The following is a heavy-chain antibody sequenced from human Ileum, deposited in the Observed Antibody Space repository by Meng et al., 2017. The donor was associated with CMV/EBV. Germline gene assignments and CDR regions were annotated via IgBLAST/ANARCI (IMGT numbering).Heavy chain of an antibody. CDR2: ISWNSGTI. J-gene: IGHJ6*02. Sequence: SLKISCEASGFTFSKYYMNWVRQAPGKGLEWVSGISWNSGTIGYADSVKGRFTISRDNAKNSLYLQMNSLRPEDTALYYCSKDKVGGYSSSGRPYYYGMDVWGQGTTVTVSS. CDR3: SKDKVGGYSSSGRPYYYGMDV. V-gene: IGHV3-9*01. D-gene: IGHD6-6*01. CDR1: GFTFSKYY.